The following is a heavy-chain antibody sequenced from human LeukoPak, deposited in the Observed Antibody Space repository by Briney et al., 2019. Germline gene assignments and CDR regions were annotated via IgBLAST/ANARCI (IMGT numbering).Heavy chain of an antibody. CDR3: ARGSTTGEFSDT. J-gene: IGHJ5*02. CDR1: GGSTSSGAYY. D-gene: IGHD2/OR15-2a*01. CDR2: MYTSGTT. V-gene: IGHV4-31*03. Sequence: NPSETLSLACTVAGGSTSSGAYYWTWIRQHPGKGLEWIGYMYTSGTTYYNPSLKSRITISGDSSKNQFSLRLTSATAADTAVYYCARGSTTGEFSDTWGQGTLVTVSS.